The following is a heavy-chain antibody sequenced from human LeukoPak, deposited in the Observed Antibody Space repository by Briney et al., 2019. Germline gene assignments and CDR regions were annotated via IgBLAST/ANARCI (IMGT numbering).Heavy chain of an antibody. V-gene: IGHV1-69*13. CDR1: GGTFSSYA. CDR2: IIPIFGTA. CDR3: AIWFGELLWGHFDY. Sequence: EASVKVSCKASGGTFSSYAISWVRQAPGQGLEWMGGIIPIFGTANYAQKFQGRVTITADESTSTAYMELSSLRSEDTAVYYCAIWFGELLWGHFDYWGQGTLVTVSS. D-gene: IGHD3-10*01. J-gene: IGHJ4*02.